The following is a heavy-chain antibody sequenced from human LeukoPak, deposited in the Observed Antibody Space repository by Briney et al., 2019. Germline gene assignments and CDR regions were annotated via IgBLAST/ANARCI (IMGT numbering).Heavy chain of an antibody. J-gene: IGHJ4*02. D-gene: IGHD5-18*01. CDR3: ARDTYNYGSSAYYFDY. V-gene: IGHV4-34*01. Sequence: SETLSLTCAVYGGSFSGYFWSWIRQPPGKGLEWIGEINHSGSTNYNPSLKSRVTISVDTSNNHFSLKLSSVTAADTAVYYCARDTYNYGSSAYYFDYWGQGTLVTVSS. CDR2: INHSGST. CDR1: GGSFSGYF.